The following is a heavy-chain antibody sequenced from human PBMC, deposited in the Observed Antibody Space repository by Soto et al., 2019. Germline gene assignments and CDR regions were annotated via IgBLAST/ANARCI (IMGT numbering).Heavy chain of an antibody. V-gene: IGHV3-53*01. J-gene: IGHJ5*02. D-gene: IGHD3-9*01. CDR3: ARDSYDILTGYPLGWFDP. CDR2: IYSGGST. Sequence: GESLKISCAASGFTVSSNYMSWVRQAPGKGLEWVSVIYSGGSTYYADSVKGRFTISRDNSKNTLYLQMNSLRAEDTAVYYCARDSYDILTGYPLGWFDPWGQGTPVTVSS. CDR1: GFTVSSNY.